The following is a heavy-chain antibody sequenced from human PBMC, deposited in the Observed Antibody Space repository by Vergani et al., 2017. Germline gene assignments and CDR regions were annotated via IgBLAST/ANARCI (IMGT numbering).Heavy chain of an antibody. CDR1: GFTFSRYG. V-gene: IGHV3-30*18. J-gene: IGHJ4*02. CDR2: ISYDGSNK. Sequence: QVQLVESGGGVVQPGRSLRLSCAASGFTFSRYGMHWVRQAPGTGLEWVAVISYDGSNKYYADSVKGRITIARDNSKNTLYLQMNSLRAEDTAVYYCAKDHDYYDSRGYINIDYWGQGTLVTVSS. CDR3: AKDHDYYDSRGYINIDY. D-gene: IGHD3-22*01.